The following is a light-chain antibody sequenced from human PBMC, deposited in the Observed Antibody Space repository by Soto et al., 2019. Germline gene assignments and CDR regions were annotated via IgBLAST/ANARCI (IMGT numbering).Light chain of an antibody. CDR1: QSVSSN. J-gene: IGKJ1*01. CDR3: QQYNDWPPYRT. V-gene: IGKV3-15*01. Sequence: EVLLTQSPATLSVSPGERATLSCRASQSVSSNLACYQQKPGQAPRLLIYCASTRATGIPARFSGSGSGTEFTLTISSLQSEDFAVYYGQQYNDWPPYRTFGQGTKVEIK. CDR2: CAS.